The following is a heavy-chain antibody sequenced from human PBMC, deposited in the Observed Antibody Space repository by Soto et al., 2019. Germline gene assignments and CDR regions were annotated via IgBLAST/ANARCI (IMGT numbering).Heavy chain of an antibody. CDR1: GFTFSSYA. CDR2: ISYDGSNK. Sequence: QVQLVESGGGVVQPGRSLRLSCAASGFTFSSYAMHWFLQAPGKGLEWVAVISYDGSNKYYADSVKGRFTISRDNSKNTLYLQMNSLRAEETAVYYCARAYEGDYFDYWGQGTLVTVSS. J-gene: IGHJ4*02. D-gene: IGHD3-16*01. CDR3: ARAYEGDYFDY. V-gene: IGHV3-30-3*01.